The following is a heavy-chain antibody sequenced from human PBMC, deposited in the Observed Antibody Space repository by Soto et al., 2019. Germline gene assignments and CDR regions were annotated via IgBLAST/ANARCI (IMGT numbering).Heavy chain of an antibody. CDR3: ARSAAGQGNAFDV. D-gene: IGHD6-13*01. CDR2: IYHSGSP. J-gene: IGHJ3*01. V-gene: IGHV4-30-4*01. CDR1: GGSVSSDDYF. Sequence: QVQLQESGPGLVQPSQTLSLTCAVSGGSVSSDDYFWSWISQPPGRGLEWIGYIYHSGSPYYDPSLKSRLTISVDTSKNQFSLNLNSVTAADTAVYYCARSAAGQGNAFDVWGQGTVITVSS.